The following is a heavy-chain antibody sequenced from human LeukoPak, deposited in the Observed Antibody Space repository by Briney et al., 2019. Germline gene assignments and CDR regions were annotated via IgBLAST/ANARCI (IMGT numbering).Heavy chain of an antibody. CDR3: ARPLYGSGSYYYDAFDI. Sequence: ASVKVSCKASGYTFTSYAMNWVRQAPGQGLEWMGWINTNTGNPTYAQGFTGRFVFSLDTSVSTAYLQISSLKAEDTAVYYCARPLYGSGSYYYDAFDIWGQGTMVTVSS. CDR1: GYTFTSYA. J-gene: IGHJ3*02. CDR2: INTNTGNP. V-gene: IGHV7-4-1*02. D-gene: IGHD3-10*01.